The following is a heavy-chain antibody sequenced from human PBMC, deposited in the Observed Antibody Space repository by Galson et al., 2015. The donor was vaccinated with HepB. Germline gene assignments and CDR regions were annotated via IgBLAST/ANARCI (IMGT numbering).Heavy chain of an antibody. Sequence: SVKVSCKVSGYTLTELSMHWVRQAPGKGLEWMGGFDPEDGETIYAQKFQGRVTMTEDTSTDTAYMELSSLRSEDTAVYYCATTIFGVVTKYPQFDDWGQGTLVTVSS. J-gene: IGHJ4*02. V-gene: IGHV1-24*01. CDR2: FDPEDGET. CDR3: ATTIFGVVTKYPQFDD. CDR1: GYTLTELS. D-gene: IGHD3-3*01.